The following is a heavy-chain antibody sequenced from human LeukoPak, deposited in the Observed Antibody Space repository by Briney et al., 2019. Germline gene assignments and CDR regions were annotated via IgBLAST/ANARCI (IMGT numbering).Heavy chain of an antibody. V-gene: IGHV4-34*01. CDR2: INHSGST. D-gene: IGHD2-2*01. J-gene: IGHJ4*02. CDR1: GGSFSGYY. CDR3: ARGDPVSVVPAATPGYFDY. Sequence: SETLSLTCAVYGGSFSGYYWSWIRQPPGKGREWIGEINHSGSTNYNPSLKSRVTISVDTSKNQFSLKLSSVTAADTAVYYCARGDPVSVVPAATPGYFDYWGQGTLVTVSS.